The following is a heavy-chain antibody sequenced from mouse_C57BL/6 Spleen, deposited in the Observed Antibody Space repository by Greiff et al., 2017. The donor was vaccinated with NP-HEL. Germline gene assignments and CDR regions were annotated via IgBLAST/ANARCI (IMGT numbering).Heavy chain of an antibody. V-gene: IGHV1-39*01. CDR1: GYSFTDYN. CDR3: ARGVRSQRGWYFDV. D-gene: IGHD1-1*01. J-gene: IGHJ1*03. Sequence: LQESGPELVKPGASVKISCKASGYSFTDYNMNWVKQSNGKSLEWIGVINPNYGTTSYNQKFKGKATLTVDQSSSTAYMQLNSLTSEDSAVYDCARGVRSQRGWYFDVWGTGTTVTVSS. CDR2: INPNYGTT.